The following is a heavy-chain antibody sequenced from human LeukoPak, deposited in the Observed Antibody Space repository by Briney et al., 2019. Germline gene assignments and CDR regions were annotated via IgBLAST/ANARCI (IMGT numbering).Heavy chain of an antibody. Sequence: GASVNVSCKASGYTFTSYGISWVRQAPGQGLEWMGWISAHNGNTNYAQKLQGRVTMTTDTSTSTAYMELRSLRSDDTAVYYCARAARFLEWLLPFDYWGQGTLVTVSS. CDR3: ARAARFLEWLLPFDY. V-gene: IGHV1-18*01. CDR1: GYTFTSYG. CDR2: ISAHNGNT. D-gene: IGHD3-3*01. J-gene: IGHJ4*02.